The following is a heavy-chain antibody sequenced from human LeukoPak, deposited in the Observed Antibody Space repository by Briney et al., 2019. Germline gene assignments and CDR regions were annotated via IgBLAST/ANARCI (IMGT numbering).Heavy chain of an antibody. Sequence: GGSLRLSCAASGFTFSRYAMHCVRQAPGKGLEWVAGLSYDGSDKFHADSVKGRFTISRDNSKNTLYLQMNSLRGEDMAVYYCASVRGHSSADGMDVWGQGTTVTVSS. D-gene: IGHD3-22*01. J-gene: IGHJ6*02. CDR3: ASVRGHSSADGMDV. CDR2: LSYDGSDK. CDR1: GFTFSRYA. V-gene: IGHV3-30-3*01.